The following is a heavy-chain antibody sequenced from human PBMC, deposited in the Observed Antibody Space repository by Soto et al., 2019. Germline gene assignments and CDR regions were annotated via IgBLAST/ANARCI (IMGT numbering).Heavy chain of an antibody. Sequence: QVQLQESGPGLVKPSETLSLTCTVSGGSISSYYWSWIRQPPGKGLEWIGYIYYSGSTNYNPSLKSRVTISVDTSKNQFSLKLSSVTAADTAVYYCARDKGRYYDSSGYSYYYYGMDVWGQGTTVTVSS. V-gene: IGHV4-59*01. CDR2: IYYSGST. D-gene: IGHD3-22*01. CDR3: ARDKGRYYDSSGYSYYYYGMDV. J-gene: IGHJ6*02. CDR1: GGSISSYY.